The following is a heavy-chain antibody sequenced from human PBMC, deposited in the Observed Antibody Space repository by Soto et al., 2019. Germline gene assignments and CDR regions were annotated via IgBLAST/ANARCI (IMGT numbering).Heavy chain of an antibody. Sequence: EVQLLESGGGLVQPGGSLRLSCAASGLTFRGYALSWVGQAPGKGREWVSAFSGSGGSTYYADSVKGRFTISRDNSKNTLYLQMNSLRAEDTAVYYCAKDLGDIVVVVAAAFDYWGQGTLVTVSS. V-gene: IGHV3-23*01. J-gene: IGHJ4*02. CDR3: AKDLGDIVVVVAAAFDY. CDR1: GLTFRGYA. CDR2: FSGSGGST. D-gene: IGHD2-15*01.